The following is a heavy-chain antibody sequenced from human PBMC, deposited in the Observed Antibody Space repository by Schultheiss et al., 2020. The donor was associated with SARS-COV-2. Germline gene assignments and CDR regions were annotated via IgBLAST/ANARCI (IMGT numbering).Heavy chain of an antibody. CDR1: GFTFDDYG. Sequence: GGSLRLSCAASGFTFDDYGMSWVRQAPGKGLEWVSGINWNGGSTGYADSVKGRFTISRDNAKNSLYLQMNSLRAEDTAVYYCARGRFLEWFLDYWGQGTLVTVSS. CDR3: ARGRFLEWFLDY. D-gene: IGHD3-3*01. CDR2: INWNGGST. J-gene: IGHJ4*02. V-gene: IGHV3-20*04.